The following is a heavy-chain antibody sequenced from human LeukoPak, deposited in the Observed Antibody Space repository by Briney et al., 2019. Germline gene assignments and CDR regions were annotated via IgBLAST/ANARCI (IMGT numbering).Heavy chain of an antibody. J-gene: IGHJ3*02. CDR3: ARGVKGLRGAFDI. CDR2: IYYSGST. V-gene: IGHV4-31*03. Sequence: SQTLSLTCTVSGVSISSGVYHWSWIRQHPGKGLEWIGYIYYSGSTYSNPSLKSRLTMSVDISKNQFSLKLSSVTAADTAVYYCARGVKGLRGAFDIWGQGTMVTVSS. D-gene: IGHD3-10*01. CDR1: GVSISSGVYH.